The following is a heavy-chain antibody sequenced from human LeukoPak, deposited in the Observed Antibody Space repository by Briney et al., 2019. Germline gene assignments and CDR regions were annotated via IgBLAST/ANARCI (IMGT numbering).Heavy chain of an antibody. CDR3: AKDRDTSYCYKDAFDI. CDR2: ISSSGSTI. J-gene: IGHJ3*02. D-gene: IGHD2-2*01. Sequence: GGSLRLSCAASGFTFSDYYMSWIRQAPGKGLEWVSYISSSGSTIYYADSVKGRFTISRDNAKNSLYLQMNSLRAEDTAMYYCAKDRDTSYCYKDAFDIWGRGTRVTVSS. V-gene: IGHV3-11*01. CDR1: GFTFSDYY.